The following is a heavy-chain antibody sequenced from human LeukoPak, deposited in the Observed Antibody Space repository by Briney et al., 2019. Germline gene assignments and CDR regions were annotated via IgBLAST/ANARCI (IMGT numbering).Heavy chain of an antibody. CDR3: TRGRPGHYFDY. CDR2: ISSDGSTT. D-gene: IGHD6-25*01. CDR1: GFTFSSNW. V-gene: IGHV3-74*01. Sequence: PGGSLRLSCAASGFTFSSNWMHWVRQAPGKGRVWVSLISSDGSTTIYADSVKGRFTISRDNAKSTLFLQMNSLSAGDTAVYYCTRGRPGHYFDYWGLGTLVTVSS. J-gene: IGHJ4*02.